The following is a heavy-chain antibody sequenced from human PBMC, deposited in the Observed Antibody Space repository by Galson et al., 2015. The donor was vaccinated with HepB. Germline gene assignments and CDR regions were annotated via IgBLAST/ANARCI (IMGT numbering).Heavy chain of an antibody. V-gene: IGHV1-3*01. D-gene: IGHD4-23*01. Sequence: SVKVSCKASGYTFTSYAMHWVRQAPGQRLEWMGWINAGNGNTKYSQKFQGRVTITRDTSASTAYMELSSLRSEDTAVYYCARDGGLRWFYYGMDVWGQGTTVTVSS. CDR3: ARDGGLRWFYYGMDV. CDR2: INAGNGNT. CDR1: GYTFTSYA. J-gene: IGHJ6*02.